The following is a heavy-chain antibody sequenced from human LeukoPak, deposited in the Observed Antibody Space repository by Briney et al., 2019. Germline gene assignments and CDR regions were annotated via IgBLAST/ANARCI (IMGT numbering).Heavy chain of an antibody. V-gene: IGHV4-39*07. J-gene: IGHJ4*02. Sequence: SETLSLTCAVSGASISSSSYYWVWIRQPPGKGLEWIGSIYTSGSTHYNPSLKSRVTISVDTSKNQLSLKLCSVTAADTAIYYCARVGGGSYGGRVFDYWGQGALVTVSS. CDR3: ARVGGGSYGGRVFDY. CDR2: IYTSGST. D-gene: IGHD2-21*01. CDR1: GASISSSSYY.